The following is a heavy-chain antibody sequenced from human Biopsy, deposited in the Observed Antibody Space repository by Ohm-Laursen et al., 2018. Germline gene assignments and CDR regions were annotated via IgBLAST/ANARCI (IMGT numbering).Heavy chain of an antibody. CDR1: DGSFSGYY. J-gene: IGHJ6*02. Sequence: GTLSLTWAVYDGSFSGYYWSWLRQSPGMGLEWIGEINPSGGTNYNPSLAGRVSISLDTSKIHLALKLSFVTAADTAVYYCASVAGPRTDYYYSNMDVWGRGTTVTVSS. V-gene: IGHV4-34*01. D-gene: IGHD2-2*01. CDR3: ASVAGPRTDYYYSNMDV. CDR2: INPSGGT.